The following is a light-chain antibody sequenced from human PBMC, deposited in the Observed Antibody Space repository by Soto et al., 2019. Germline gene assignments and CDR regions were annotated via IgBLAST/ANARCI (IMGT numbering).Light chain of an antibody. J-gene: IGLJ3*02. CDR2: EVT. CDR1: SSDFGAYNS. Sequence: QSALTQPSSVSGSPGQSITISCTGTSSDFGAYNSVSWCQQHPGKAPTLIIYEVTNRPSGVSNRFSGSKSGNTASLTISGLQAEDEADYYCTSYTSSSTGVFGGGTKLTVL. V-gene: IGLV2-14*01. CDR3: TSYTSSSTGV.